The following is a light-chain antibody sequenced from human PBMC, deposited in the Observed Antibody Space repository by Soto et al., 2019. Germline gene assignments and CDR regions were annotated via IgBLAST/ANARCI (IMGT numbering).Light chain of an antibody. V-gene: IGLV1-40*01. Sequence: QSVLTQPPSVSGAPGQRVTISCTGSSSNIGAGYDVHWYQQRPGTAPKLLIYGNKNRPSGVPDRFSGSKSGTSATLVITGLQTGDEADYYCGTWDDSLVSYVFGTGTKV. CDR3: GTWDDSLVSYV. CDR2: GNK. J-gene: IGLJ1*01. CDR1: SSNIGAGYD.